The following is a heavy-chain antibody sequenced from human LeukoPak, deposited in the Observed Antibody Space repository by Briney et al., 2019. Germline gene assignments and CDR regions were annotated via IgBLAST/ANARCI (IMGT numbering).Heavy chain of an antibody. V-gene: IGHV1-46*02. CDR3: ARDNSVGDVAWWFDP. CDR2: INPSGSST. J-gene: IGHJ5*02. CDR1: GYSFNSHY. D-gene: IGHD1-26*01. Sequence: ASVKVSCKASGYSFNSHYMHWVRQAPGQRLEWLGLINPSGSSTLYAQKFQGRVTMTRDMSTTTDYMELSSLRSEDTAVYYCARDNSVGDVAWWFDPWGQGTLVTVSS.